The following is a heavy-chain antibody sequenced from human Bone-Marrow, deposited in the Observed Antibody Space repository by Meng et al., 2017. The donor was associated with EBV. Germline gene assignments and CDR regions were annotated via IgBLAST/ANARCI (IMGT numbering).Heavy chain of an antibody. V-gene: IGHV3-74*01. J-gene: IGHJ4*02. D-gene: IGHD2-21*01. CDR3: AKDCFGDKDS. CDR2: INPDGSVI. Sequence: VEVMVFGGGLVRPGGSLILSCAASGFTLSSYCGHWGRQAPGKGLVWVSRINPDGSVINYADSVKGRFTISRDNAKNTVYLQMNTLRADDTAVYYCAKDCFGDKDSWGQGTLVTVSS. CDR1: GFTLSSYC.